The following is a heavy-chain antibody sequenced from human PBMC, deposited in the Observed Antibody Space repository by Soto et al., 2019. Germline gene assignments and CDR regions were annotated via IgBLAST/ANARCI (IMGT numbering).Heavy chain of an antibody. J-gene: IGHJ5*02. CDR2: IIPIFGTA. V-gene: IGHV1-69*13. CDR3: AIRDNWFDP. Sequence: SVKLSSKASGGSLSSYASSLVRQAPGQGLEWMGGIIPIFGTANYAQKFQGRVTITADESASTAYMELSSLRSEDTAVYYCAIRDNWFDPWGQGTLVTVSS. CDR1: GGSLSSYA.